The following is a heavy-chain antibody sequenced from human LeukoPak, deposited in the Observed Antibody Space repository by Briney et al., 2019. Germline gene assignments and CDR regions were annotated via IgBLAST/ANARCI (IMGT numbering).Heavy chain of an antibody. CDR2: ISWNSGSI. CDR3: AKDSSSWYGGADY. Sequence: PGRSLRLSCAASGFTFDDYAMHWVRQAPGKGLEWVSGISWNSGSIGYADSVKGRFTISRDNAKNSLYLQMNSLRAEDTALYYCAKDSSSWYGGADYWGQGTLVTVSS. CDR1: GFTFDDYA. J-gene: IGHJ4*02. D-gene: IGHD6-13*01. V-gene: IGHV3-9*01.